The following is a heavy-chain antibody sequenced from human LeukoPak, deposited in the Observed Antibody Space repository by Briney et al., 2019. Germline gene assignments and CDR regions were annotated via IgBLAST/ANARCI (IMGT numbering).Heavy chain of an antibody. CDR3: ARAPYYYDSSGYYYYFDY. Sequence: GGSLRLSCAASGFTFSSYWMHWVRQAPGKGLVWVSRINSDGSSTSYADSVKGRFTISRDNAKNSLYLQMNSLRAEDTAVYYCARAPYYYDSSGYYYYFDYWGQGTLVTVSS. J-gene: IGHJ4*02. CDR1: GFTFSSYW. V-gene: IGHV3-74*01. D-gene: IGHD3-22*01. CDR2: INSDGSST.